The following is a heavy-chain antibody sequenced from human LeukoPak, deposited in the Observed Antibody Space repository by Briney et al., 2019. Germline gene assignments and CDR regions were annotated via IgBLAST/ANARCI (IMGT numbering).Heavy chain of an antibody. CDR2: ISGSGGST. CDR1: GFTFSSYA. D-gene: IGHD3-22*01. J-gene: IGHJ4*02. CDR3: AKDSYYDSSGYYYFDY. V-gene: IGHV3-23*01. Sequence: GGSLRLSCAASGFTFSSYAMSWVRQAPGKGLEWVSAISGSGGSTYYADSVKGRFTISRNNFQNTLYLQMNSLRAEDTAVYYCAKDSYYDSSGYYYFDYGGQGTLVTVSS.